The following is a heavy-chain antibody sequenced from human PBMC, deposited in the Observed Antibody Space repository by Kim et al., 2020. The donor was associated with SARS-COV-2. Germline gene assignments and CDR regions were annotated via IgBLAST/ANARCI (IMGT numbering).Heavy chain of an antibody. CDR1: GGSFSGYY. Sequence: SETLSLTCAVYGGSFSGYYWSWIRQPPGKGLEWIGEINHSGSTNYNPSLKSRVTISVDTSKNQFSLKLSSVTAADTAVYYCARSGNGSGRTIDYWGQGTLVTVSS. V-gene: IGHV4-34*01. J-gene: IGHJ4*02. CDR2: INHSGST. D-gene: IGHD3-10*01. CDR3: ARSGNGSGRTIDY.